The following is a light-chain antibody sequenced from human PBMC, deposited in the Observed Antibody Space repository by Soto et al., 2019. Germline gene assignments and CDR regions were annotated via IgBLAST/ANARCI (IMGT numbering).Light chain of an antibody. CDR1: SSDVGGYNY. J-gene: IGLJ1*01. CDR2: EVS. Sequence: QSALTQPASVSGSPGQSITISCTGTSSDVGGYNYVSWYQHHPGKAPKVMIYEVSYRPSGVSNRFSGSKSGNTASLTISGLQAEDEADYYCSSYTSSGTLVFGTGTKLTVL. V-gene: IGLV2-14*01. CDR3: SSYTSSGTLV.